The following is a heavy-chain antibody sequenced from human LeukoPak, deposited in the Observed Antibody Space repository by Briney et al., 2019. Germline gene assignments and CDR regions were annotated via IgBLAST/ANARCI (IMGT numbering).Heavy chain of an antibody. Sequence: SVKVSCKASGGTFSTSAISWVRQAPGQGLEWMGGMIPIFGTADYAQKFQGRVTITTGESTSTAYMELSSLISGDTAVYYCARSVRSGGWQQLGRGLDYWGQGTLVTVSS. CDR2: MIPIFGTA. CDR1: GGTFSTSA. J-gene: IGHJ4*02. V-gene: IGHV1-69*05. CDR3: ARSVRSGGWQQLGRGLDY. D-gene: IGHD6-13*01.